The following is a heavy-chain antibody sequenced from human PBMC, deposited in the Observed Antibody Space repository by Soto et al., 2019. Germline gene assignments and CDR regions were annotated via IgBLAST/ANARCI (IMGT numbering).Heavy chain of an antibody. Sequence: ASVKVSCKASGYTFTGYYMHWVRQAPGQGLEWMGWINPNSGGTNYAQKFQGWVTMTRDTSISTAYMELSRLRSDDTAVYYCARGGDSIAAAGSDYWGQGTLVTVSS. CDR3: ARGGDSIAAAGSDY. V-gene: IGHV1-2*04. J-gene: IGHJ4*02. CDR1: GYTFTGYY. CDR2: INPNSGGT. D-gene: IGHD6-13*01.